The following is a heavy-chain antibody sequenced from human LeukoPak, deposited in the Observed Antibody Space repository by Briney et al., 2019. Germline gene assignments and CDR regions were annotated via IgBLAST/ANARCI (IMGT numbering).Heavy chain of an antibody. V-gene: IGHV3-20*04. Sequence: GGSLRLSCAASGFTFDDYGMTWARQGPGKGLECVSGINWSGCHTAYADSLKGRFNITRDNTKNSLYLYMISHRAEDTAFYYCARIDRAGTTGYFDYWGQGALVTVSS. D-gene: IGHD1-1*01. J-gene: IGHJ4*02. CDR2: INWSGCHT. CDR3: ARIDRAGTTGYFDY. CDR1: GFTFDDYG.